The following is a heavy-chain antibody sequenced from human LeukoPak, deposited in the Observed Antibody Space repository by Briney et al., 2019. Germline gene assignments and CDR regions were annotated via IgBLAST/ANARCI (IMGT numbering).Heavy chain of an antibody. CDR3: AKGGYDKYYFDN. CDR2: ISVGGDST. Sequence: GGSLGLSCTASGVTFTNCALSWVRQAPGKGLEWVSTISVGGDSTYYADSVKGRFTISRDNSMNTLYLQMNSLRVEDTAVYYCAKGGYDKYYFDNWGQGTLVTVSS. D-gene: IGHD3-22*01. CDR1: GVTFTNCA. V-gene: IGHV3-23*01. J-gene: IGHJ4*02.